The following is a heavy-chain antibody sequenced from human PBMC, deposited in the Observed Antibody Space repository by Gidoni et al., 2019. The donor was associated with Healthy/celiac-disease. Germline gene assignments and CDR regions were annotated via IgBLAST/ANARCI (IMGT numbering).Heavy chain of an antibody. V-gene: IGHV3-23*01. Sequence: EVQLLESGGGLVQPGGSLRLSCSASGFTFSSYPMSWVRQAPGKGLEWVSAISGSGGSTYYADSVKGRFTISREKSKNTLYLQMNSLRAEDTAVYYCANGGRYSYADYWGQGTLVTVSS. CDR1: GFTFSSYP. J-gene: IGHJ4*02. CDR2: ISGSGGST. D-gene: IGHD5-18*01. CDR3: ANGGRYSYADY.